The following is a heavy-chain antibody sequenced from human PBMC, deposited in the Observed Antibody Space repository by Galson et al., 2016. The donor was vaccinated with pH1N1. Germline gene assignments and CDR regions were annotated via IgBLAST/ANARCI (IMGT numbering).Heavy chain of an antibody. CDR3: ARPRIASPGALHH. J-gene: IGHJ1*01. CDR1: GLSVRNNY. CDR2: IDSGGNS. Sequence: SLRLSCAASGLSVRNNYMNWVRQAPGKGLEWVSVIDSGGNSFYADSVKGRVTMSRDNSKNTVYLQMNSLTREDTAVYFCARPRIASPGALHHWRQGTRVTVSS. D-gene: IGHD1-26*01. V-gene: IGHV3-66*02.